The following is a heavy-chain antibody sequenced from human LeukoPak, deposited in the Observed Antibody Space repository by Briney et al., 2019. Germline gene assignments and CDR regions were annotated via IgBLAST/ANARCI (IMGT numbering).Heavy chain of an antibody. Sequence: SETLSVTCAVYGGSFSGYYWSWIRQPPGKGLEWIGEINHSGSTNYNPSLKGRVTISVDTSKNQFSLKLSSVTAADTAVYYCARLPSIYDAFDIWGQGTMVTVSS. CDR3: ARLPSIYDAFDI. J-gene: IGHJ3*02. V-gene: IGHV4-34*01. D-gene: IGHD5/OR15-5a*01. CDR1: GGSFSGYY. CDR2: INHSGST.